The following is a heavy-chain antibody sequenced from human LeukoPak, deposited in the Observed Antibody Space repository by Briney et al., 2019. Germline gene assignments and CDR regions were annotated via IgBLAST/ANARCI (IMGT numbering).Heavy chain of an antibody. CDR1: GVYIRSYY. J-gene: IGHJ6*02. D-gene: IGHD1-26*01. CDR3: PSRDPDSEGVDV. CDR2: IHYSGSN. V-gene: IGHV4-59*01. Sequence: SETLSLTCIVSGVYIRSYYWSWIRQSPGKGLDGIGYIHYSGSNNYNPSLKSLVAISVDTSKNQFSLNLNSVTAADTAIYYWPSRDPDSEGVDVWGQGTTVTVSS.